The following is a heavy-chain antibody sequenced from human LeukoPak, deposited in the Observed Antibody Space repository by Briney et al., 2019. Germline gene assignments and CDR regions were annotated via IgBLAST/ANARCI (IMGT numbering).Heavy chain of an antibody. V-gene: IGHV1-8*01. CDR3: ARGPNYGDYFPFDY. D-gene: IGHD4-17*01. J-gene: IGHJ4*02. CDR2: MNPNSGNT. Sequence: ASVKVSCKASGYTFTSYDINWVRQATGQGLEWMGWMNPNSGNTGYAQTFQGRVTITRNTSISTAYMELSSLRSEDTAVYYCARGPNYGDYFPFDYWGQGTLVTVSS. CDR1: GYTFTSYD.